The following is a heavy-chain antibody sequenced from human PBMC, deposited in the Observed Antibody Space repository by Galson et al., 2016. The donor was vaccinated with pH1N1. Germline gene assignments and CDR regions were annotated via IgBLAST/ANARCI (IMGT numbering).Heavy chain of an antibody. D-gene: IGHD7-27*01. CDR3: TAYKWGSPFDV. V-gene: IGHV3-74*01. J-gene: IGHJ3*01. CDR1: GFTFNNYW. CDR2: ISPDGTDT. Sequence: SLRLSCAASGFTFNNYWMYWVRQAPGKGLVWVSRISPDGTDTLNADSVRGRFTITRDNSKNTLFLQMNSLGAEDTAMYYCTAYKWGSPFDVWGQGAMVTV.